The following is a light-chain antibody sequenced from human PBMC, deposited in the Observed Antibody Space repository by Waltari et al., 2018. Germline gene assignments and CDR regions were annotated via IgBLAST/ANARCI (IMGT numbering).Light chain of an antibody. V-gene: IGLV3-19*01. Sequence: SSELTQDPAVSVALGQTVRITCQGDSLRSYYASWYQQKPGQAPVLVIYGKNNRPSGIPDRFSGSSSGNTASLPSTGAQAEDEADYYGTSRDSSGNHVVFGGGTKLTVL. CDR1: SLRSYY. CDR2: GKN. CDR3: TSRDSSGNHVV. J-gene: IGLJ2*01.